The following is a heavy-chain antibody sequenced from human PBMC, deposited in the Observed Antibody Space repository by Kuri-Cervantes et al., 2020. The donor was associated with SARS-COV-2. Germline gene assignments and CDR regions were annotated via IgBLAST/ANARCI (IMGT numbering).Heavy chain of an antibody. CDR2: IYYSGST. CDR3: ARGPRWSIAASFDY. J-gene: IGHJ4*02. V-gene: IGHV4-59*12. CDR1: GGSISSYY. Sequence: ESLKISCTVSGGSISSYYWSWIRQPPGKGLEWIGYIYYSGSTNYNPSLKSRVTISVDTSKNQFSLKLSPVTAADTAVYYCARGPRWSIAASFDYWGQGTLVTVSS. D-gene: IGHD6-6*01.